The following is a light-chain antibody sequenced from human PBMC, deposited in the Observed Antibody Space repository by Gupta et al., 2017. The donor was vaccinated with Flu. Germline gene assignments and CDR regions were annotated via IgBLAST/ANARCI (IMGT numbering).Light chain of an antibody. CDR1: SSDVGSYNL. CDR3: CSDAGTTAGV. CDR2: EGI. J-gene: IGLJ3*02. Sequence: SITISCSGTSSDVGSYNLVSWYQQHPGKATKLMIYEGIKWPAGVSNRFSDSKSGSAASLTISGLQAEDEADYHCCSDAGTTAGVFGGGTKLTVL. V-gene: IGLV2-23*01.